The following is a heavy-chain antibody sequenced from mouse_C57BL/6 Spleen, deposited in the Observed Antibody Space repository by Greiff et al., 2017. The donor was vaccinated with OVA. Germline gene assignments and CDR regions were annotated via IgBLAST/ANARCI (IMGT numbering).Heavy chain of an antibody. V-gene: IGHV1-81*01. Sequence: QVQLQQSGAELARPGASVKLSCKASGYTFTSYGISWVKQRTGQGLEWIGEIYPRSGNTYYNEKFKGKATLTADKSSSTAYMELRSLTSEDSAVYFCARSTLYGSSYEDAMDYWGQGTSVTVSS. J-gene: IGHJ4*01. D-gene: IGHD1-1*01. CDR3: ARSTLYGSSYEDAMDY. CDR2: IYPRSGNT. CDR1: GYTFTSYG.